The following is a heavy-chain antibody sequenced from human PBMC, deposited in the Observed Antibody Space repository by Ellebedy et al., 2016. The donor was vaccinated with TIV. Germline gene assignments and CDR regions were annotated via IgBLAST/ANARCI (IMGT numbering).Heavy chain of an antibody. V-gene: IGHV4-4*08. J-gene: IGHJ3*02. D-gene: IGHD4-17*01. Sequence: SETLSLXCTVSGGSISGYYWSWIRQPPGKGLEWIGYIYSTESTIYTPSLKSRVTISADMSKSHFSLKLNSVTAADTAVYYCAKNGTYGRDAFDIWGQGTMVTVSS. CDR2: IYSTEST. CDR3: AKNGTYGRDAFDI. CDR1: GGSISGYY.